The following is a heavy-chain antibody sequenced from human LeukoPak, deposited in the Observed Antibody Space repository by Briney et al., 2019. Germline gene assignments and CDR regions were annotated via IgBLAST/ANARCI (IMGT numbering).Heavy chain of an antibody. V-gene: IGHV4-39*01. CDR3: ASIGSGWSYGMDV. Sequence: SETLSLTCTVSGGSISSSSYYWGWIRQPPGKGLEWIGSIYYSGSTYYNPSLKSRVTISVDTSKNQFSLRLSSVTAADTAVYYCASIGSGWSYGMDVWGQGTTVTVSS. J-gene: IGHJ6*02. CDR2: IYYSGST. CDR1: GGSISSSSYY. D-gene: IGHD6-19*01.